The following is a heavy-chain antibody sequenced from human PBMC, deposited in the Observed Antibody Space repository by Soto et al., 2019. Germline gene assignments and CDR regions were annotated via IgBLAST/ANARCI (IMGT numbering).Heavy chain of an antibody. Sequence: SGCTARTGAMIGFRHSPGKKKEWVSAISGSGGSTYYADSVKGRFTISRDNSKNTLYLQMNSLRAEDTAVYYFFFFLSNGDP. V-gene: IGHV3-23*01. CDR2: ISGSGGST. J-gene: IGHJ5*02. CDR1: GCTARTGA. D-gene: IGHD4-4*01. CDR3: FFFLSNGDP.